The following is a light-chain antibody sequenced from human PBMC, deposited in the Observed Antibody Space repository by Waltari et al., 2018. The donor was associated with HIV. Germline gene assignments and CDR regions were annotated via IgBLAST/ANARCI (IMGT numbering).Light chain of an antibody. CDR3: AAWDDSLAWV. CDR1: SSNIGSNT. Sequence: QSVLTQPPSASGTPGQRVTISCSGSSSNIGSNTVNWYQQLPGTAPKLLIDSNNQRPSGVPDRFSGSKDGTSAYLAISGLQSEEEADYYCAAWDDSLAWVFGGGTKLTVL. V-gene: IGLV1-44*01. J-gene: IGLJ3*02. CDR2: SNN.